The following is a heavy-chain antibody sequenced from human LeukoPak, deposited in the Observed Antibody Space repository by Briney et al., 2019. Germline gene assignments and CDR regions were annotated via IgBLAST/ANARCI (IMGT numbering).Heavy chain of an antibody. CDR2: ISSSGSTI. Sequence: GGSLRLSCAASGFTFSDYYMSWIRQAPGKGLEWVSYISSSGSTIYYADSVKGRFTISRDNSKNTLYLQMNSLRAEDTAVYYCARAPYDYVWGSYFDYWGQGTLVTVSS. CDR1: GFTFSDYY. J-gene: IGHJ4*02. V-gene: IGHV3-11*04. CDR3: ARAPYDYVWGSYFDY. D-gene: IGHD3-16*01.